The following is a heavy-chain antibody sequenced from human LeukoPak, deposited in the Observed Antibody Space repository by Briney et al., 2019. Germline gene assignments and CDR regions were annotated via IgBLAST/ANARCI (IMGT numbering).Heavy chain of an antibody. V-gene: IGHV3-33*01. CDR3: ARDPLESAYYHYYSYGMDV. D-gene: IGHD3-22*01. Sequence: GGSLRLSCAASGFKFSSYGMHWVRQAPGKGLEWVAIIWYDGSNKYYADSVKGRFIISRDNSKNTLYLQMNSLRAEDTAVYYCARDPLESAYYHYYSYGMDVWGQGTTVPVSS. J-gene: IGHJ6*02. CDR2: IWYDGSNK. CDR1: GFKFSSYG.